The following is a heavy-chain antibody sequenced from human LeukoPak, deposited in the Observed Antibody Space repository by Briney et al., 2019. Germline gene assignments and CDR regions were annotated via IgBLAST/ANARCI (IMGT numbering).Heavy chain of an antibody. CDR2: INHSGST. V-gene: IGHV4-34*01. Sequence: SETLSLTCAVYGGSFSGYYWSWIRQPPGKGLEWIGEINHSGSTNYNPSLKSRVTISVDTSKNQFSLKLSSVTAADTAVYYCARARYDFWSGYSLRAFDIWGQGTMVTVSS. D-gene: IGHD3-3*01. J-gene: IGHJ3*02. CDR3: ARARYDFWSGYSLRAFDI. CDR1: GGSFSGYY.